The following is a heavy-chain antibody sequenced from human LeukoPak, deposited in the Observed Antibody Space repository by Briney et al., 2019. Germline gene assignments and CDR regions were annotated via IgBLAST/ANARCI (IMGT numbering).Heavy chain of an antibody. D-gene: IGHD1-1*01. CDR1: GFTFSNEA. Sequence: GGSLRLSCAVSGFTFSNEAMGWVRQLRGGGLEWVSTISPGGGTTYYAESMKGRFSISRDNSKNTLYLQMNSLTAEDTAVYYCVRGWQQLGSWGRGTLVTVSP. CDR3: VRGWQQLGS. J-gene: IGHJ5*02. CDR2: ISPGGGTT. V-gene: IGHV3-23*01.